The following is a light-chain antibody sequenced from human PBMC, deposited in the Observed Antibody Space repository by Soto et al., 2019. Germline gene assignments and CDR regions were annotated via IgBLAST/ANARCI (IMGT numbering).Light chain of an antibody. CDR2: DVS. CDR1: SSSKW. Sequence: DIQMTHSPSTLAXXXXXXXTMTCRSSSKWLAWYQKKPGKAPKLLIYDVSNLERGVPPRFSGSTSGAESTPTITGLQPDDLGTYYCQHTTDFTFGQGTRLEIK. CDR3: QHTTDFT. J-gene: IGKJ5*01. V-gene: IGKV1-5*01.